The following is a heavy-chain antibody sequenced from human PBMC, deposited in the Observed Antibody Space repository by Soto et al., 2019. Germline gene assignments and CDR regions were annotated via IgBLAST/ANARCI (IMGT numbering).Heavy chain of an antibody. CDR1: GFNFHRYA. CDR3: ARPRVDDPPKSCHDY. CDR2: LSLDGSTE. V-gene: IGHV3-30-3*01. J-gene: IGHJ4*02. D-gene: IGHD3-16*01. Sequence: QVQRVEAGGGVGQPGRSLILSCAASGFNFHRYAMHWVRDAPGQGLEWVALLSLDGSTEYYAVSVKGRCTISRANSKNTLYLQRHSMRPEDTAVESCARPRVDDPPKSCHDYWGQGPRVTVSS.